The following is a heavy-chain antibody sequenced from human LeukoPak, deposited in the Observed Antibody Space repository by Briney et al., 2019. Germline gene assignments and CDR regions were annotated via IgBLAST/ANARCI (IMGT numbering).Heavy chain of an antibody. Sequence: PGGSLRLSCAASGFTFDDYAMHWVRQAPGKGLEWVSAISWNSGSIGYADSVKGRFTISRDNAKNSLYLQMNSLRAEDTALYYCAKGTDRIAAAGTPSFDCCGQGTLVTVSS. V-gene: IGHV3-9*01. CDR2: ISWNSGSI. J-gene: IGHJ4*02. CDR1: GFTFDDYA. D-gene: IGHD6-13*01. CDR3: AKGTDRIAAAGTPSFDC.